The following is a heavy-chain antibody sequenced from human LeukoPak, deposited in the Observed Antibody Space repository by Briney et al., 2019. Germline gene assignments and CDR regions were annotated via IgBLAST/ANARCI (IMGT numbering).Heavy chain of an antibody. CDR2: INHSGST. CDR3: ARGRGYCSGGSCYSRSVGRLDY. CDR1: GGSFSVYY. D-gene: IGHD2-15*01. V-gene: IGHV4-34*01. J-gene: IGHJ4*02. Sequence: SEPLSLTCALYGGSFSVYYWSWIRQPPGKGLEWVGEINHSGSTNYNPPRKSRVTISVDTSKNQFSLKLSSVTAADTAVYYCARGRGYCSGGSCYSRSVGRLDYWGQGTLVTVSS.